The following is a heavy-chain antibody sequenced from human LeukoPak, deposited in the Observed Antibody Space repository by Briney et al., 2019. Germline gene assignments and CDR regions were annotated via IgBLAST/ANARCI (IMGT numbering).Heavy chain of an antibody. CDR3: ARGRRKVTIFGVVIQPRNWFDP. CDR2: INPNSGGT. D-gene: IGHD3-3*01. Sequence: ASVKVSCKASGYTFTGYYMHWVRQAPGQGLEWMGWINPNSGGTNYAQKFQGRVTMTRNTSISTAYMELSSLRSEDTAVYYCARGRRKVTIFGVVIQPRNWFDPWGQGTLVTVSS. V-gene: IGHV1-2*02. J-gene: IGHJ5*02. CDR1: GYTFTGYY.